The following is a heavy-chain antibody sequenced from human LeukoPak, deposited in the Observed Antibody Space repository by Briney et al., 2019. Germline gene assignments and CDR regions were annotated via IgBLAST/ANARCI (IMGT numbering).Heavy chain of an antibody. Sequence: GGSLRLSCAASGFTVSSNYMSWVRQAPGKGLEWVSIIYNDGGTYYADSVKGRFTISRDNSKNTLFLQMNSLRAEDTAVYYCAKLSGSFDYWGQGTLVTVSS. CDR3: AKLSGSFDY. J-gene: IGHJ4*02. V-gene: IGHV3-66*02. CDR1: GFTVSSNY. CDR2: IYNDGGT. D-gene: IGHD1-1*01.